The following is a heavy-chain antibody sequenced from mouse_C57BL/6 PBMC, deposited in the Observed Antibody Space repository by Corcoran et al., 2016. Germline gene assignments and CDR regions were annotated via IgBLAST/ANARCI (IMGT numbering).Heavy chain of an antibody. CDR3: AKEGDLTTVVATDYAMDY. V-gene: IGHV1-81*01. J-gene: IGHJ4*01. CDR2: IYPRSGNT. D-gene: IGHD1-1*01. CDR1: GYTFTSYG. Sequence: QVQLQQSGAELARPGASVKLSCNASGYTFTSYGISWVKQRTGQGLEWIGEIYPRSGNTYYNEKFKGKATLTADKSSSTAYMELRSLTSEDSAVYFFAKEGDLTTVVATDYAMDYWGQGTSVTVSS.